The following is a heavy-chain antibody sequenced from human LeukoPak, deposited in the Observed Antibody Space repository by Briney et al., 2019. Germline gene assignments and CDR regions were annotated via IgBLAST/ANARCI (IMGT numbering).Heavy chain of an antibody. D-gene: IGHD3-22*01. V-gene: IGHV1-2*02. CDR1: GYTFTSYY. J-gene: IGHJ1*01. Sequence: GASLKLPCKASGYTFTSYYIHWVRQAPGQGLEWMGWINPNSGGTNYAHNFKGRVTITRDKSNNTAYMEMNSLRADDTAVYYCSRAAYDSSDYEFFQHWGRGTLVTVSS. CDR3: SRAAYDSSDYEFFQH. CDR2: INPNSGGT.